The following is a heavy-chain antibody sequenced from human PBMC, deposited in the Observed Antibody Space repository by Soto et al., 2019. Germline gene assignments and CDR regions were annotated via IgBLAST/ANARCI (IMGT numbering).Heavy chain of an antibody. J-gene: IGHJ4*02. V-gene: IGHV3-30*18. CDR1: GFTFSSYG. D-gene: IGHD6-13*01. Sequence: QVQLVESGGGVVQPGRSLRLSCAASGFTFSSYGMHWVRQAPGKGLEWVAVISYDGSNKYYADSVKGRFTISRDNSKNTLYLQMNSLRAENTAVNYCAKEHPFWEAAVDSWGQGTLVTVSS. CDR3: AKEHPFWEAAVDS. CDR2: ISYDGSNK.